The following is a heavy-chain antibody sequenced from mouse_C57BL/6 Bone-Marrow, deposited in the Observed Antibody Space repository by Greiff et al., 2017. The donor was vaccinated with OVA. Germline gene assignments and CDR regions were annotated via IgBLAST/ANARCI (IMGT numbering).Heavy chain of an antibody. CDR3: AREVRRPFDY. V-gene: IGHV1-55*01. D-gene: IGHD2-14*01. CDR1: GYTFTSYW. CDR2: IYPGSGST. J-gene: IGHJ2*01. Sequence: QVQLQQPGAELVKPGASVKLSCKASGYTFTSYWITWVKQRPGQGLEWIGDIYPGSGSTNYTEKFKSKATLTVDTSSSTAYMQLSSLTAEDAAVYYCAREVRRPFDYWGQGTTLTVSS.